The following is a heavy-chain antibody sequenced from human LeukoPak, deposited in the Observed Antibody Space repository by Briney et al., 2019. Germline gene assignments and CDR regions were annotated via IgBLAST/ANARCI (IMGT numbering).Heavy chain of an antibody. CDR2: ISGSGGST. D-gene: IGHD1-26*01. V-gene: IGHV3-23*01. J-gene: IGHJ4*02. CDR3: AKAGEVGATYYFDY. CDR1: GITFSSYG. Sequence: GGSLRLSCAASGITFSSYGMSWVRQAPGKGLEWASTISGSGGSTYYADSVKGRFTISRDNSKNTLYLQMNSLRAEDTAVYYCAKAGEVGATYYFDYWGQGTLVTVSS.